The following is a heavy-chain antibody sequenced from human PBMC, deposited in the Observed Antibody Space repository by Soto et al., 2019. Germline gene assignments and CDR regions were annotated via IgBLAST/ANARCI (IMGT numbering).Heavy chain of an antibody. CDR3: ARDHCSGRSCYPGTIWWFDP. CDR1: GGTFSSYA. Sequence: SVKVSCKASGGTFSSYAISWVRRAPGQGLEWMGGIIPIFGTANYAQKFQSRVTITADESTSTAYMELSSLRSEDTAVYYCARDHCSGRSCYPGTIWWFDPWGQGTLVTVSS. CDR2: IIPIFGTA. V-gene: IGHV1-69*13. J-gene: IGHJ5*02. D-gene: IGHD2-15*01.